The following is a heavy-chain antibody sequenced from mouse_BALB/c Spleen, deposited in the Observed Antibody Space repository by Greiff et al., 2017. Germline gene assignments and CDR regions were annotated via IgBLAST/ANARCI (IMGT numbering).Heavy chain of an antibody. V-gene: IGHV2-2*02. J-gene: IGHJ4*01. CDR3: ARIYYDSRDYAMDY. D-gene: IGHD2-4*01. CDR2: IWSGGST. Sequence: VMLVESGPGLVQPSQSLSITCTVSGFSLTSYGVHWVSQSPGTGLEWLGVIWSGGSTDYNAAFLSRLSIIKVNSTSQVFFKMNSLQANHTALDYCARIYYDSRDYAMDYWGQGTSVTVSS. CDR1: GFSLTSYG.